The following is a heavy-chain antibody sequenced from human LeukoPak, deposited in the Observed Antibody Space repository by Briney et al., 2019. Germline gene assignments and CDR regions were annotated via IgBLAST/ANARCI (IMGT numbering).Heavy chain of an antibody. J-gene: IGHJ6*03. CDR2: IKPDGSEI. V-gene: IGHV3-7*01. D-gene: IGHD2-15*01. Sequence: GGSLRLSCAASGFTFSSYWMSWVRQAPGKGLEWVANIKPDGSEIYYMDSVKGRFTISRDNAKNSLYLQMSSLRAEDTAVYYCARARYCSSFSCYMDVWGKGTTTVSS. CDR1: GFTFSSYW. CDR3: ARARYCSSFSCYMDV.